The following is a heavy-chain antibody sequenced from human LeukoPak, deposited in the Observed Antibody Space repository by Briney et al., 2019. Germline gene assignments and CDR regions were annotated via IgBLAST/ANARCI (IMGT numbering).Heavy chain of an antibody. D-gene: IGHD2-15*01. CDR1: GDSISSSSYY. CDR3: ARVAPSIDY. J-gene: IGHJ4*02. Sequence: SETLSLACTVSGDSISSSSYYWGWIRQPLGKGLEWIGSIYYSGSTYYNPSLKSRVTISVDTSKNQFSLKLSSVTAAGTAVYYCARVAPSIDYWGQGTLVTVSS. CDR2: IYYSGST. V-gene: IGHV4-39*01.